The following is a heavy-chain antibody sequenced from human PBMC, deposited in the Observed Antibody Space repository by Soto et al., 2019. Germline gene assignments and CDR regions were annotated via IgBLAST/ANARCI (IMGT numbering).Heavy chain of an antibody. CDR1: GGSISSSSYY. J-gene: IGHJ4*02. V-gene: IGHV4-39*02. D-gene: IGHD3-22*01. Sequence: SETLSLTCIVSGGSISSSSYYWGWIRQPPGKGLEWIGSIYYSGSTYYNPSLKSRVTISVDTSKNQFSLKLSSVTAADTAVFYCAKDLRDSSGYYYYIDSWGQGILVTVSS. CDR3: AKDLRDSSGYYYYIDS. CDR2: IYYSGST.